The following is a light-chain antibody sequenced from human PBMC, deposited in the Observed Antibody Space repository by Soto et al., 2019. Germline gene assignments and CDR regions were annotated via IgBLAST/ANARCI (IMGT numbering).Light chain of an antibody. CDR3: SSSTSSSTLV. J-gene: IGLJ2*01. CDR1: SSDVGGYNY. V-gene: IGLV2-14*01. Sequence: QSALTQPASVSGSPGQSITISCTGTSSDVGGYNYVSWYQQHPGKAPKFILYDVSSRPSGVSNRFSGSKSGNTASLTLSGLQAEDEGDYYCSSSTSSSTLVFGGGTKVTVL. CDR2: DVS.